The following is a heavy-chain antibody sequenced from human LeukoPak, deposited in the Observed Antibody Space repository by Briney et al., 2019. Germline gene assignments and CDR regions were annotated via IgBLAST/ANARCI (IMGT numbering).Heavy chain of an antibody. J-gene: IGHJ4*02. CDR2: INTANGNT. D-gene: IGHD3-3*02. CDR3: ARDSAFADY. CDR1: GYAFTNYP. Sequence: RASVTVSYKASGYAFTNYPMHWVRLAPGQRLEWMGWINTANGNTKYSQKFQDRLTITRDTSASTGYMELSSLISEDTAIYYCARDSAFADYWGQGTMVTVSS. V-gene: IGHV1-3*04.